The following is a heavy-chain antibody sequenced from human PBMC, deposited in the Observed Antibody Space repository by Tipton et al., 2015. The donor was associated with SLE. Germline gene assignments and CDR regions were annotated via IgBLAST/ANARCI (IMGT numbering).Heavy chain of an antibody. CDR3: AGDQGADIAPLFDS. CDR1: GGSISSSSYY. D-gene: IGHD2-15*01. CDR2: IYYSGST. V-gene: IGHV4-39*07. Sequence: TLSLTCTVSGGSISSSSYYWGWIRQPPGKGLEWIGSIYYSGSTYYNPSLKSRVTISVDTSKNQFSLKLTSVTAADTALYYCAGDQGADIAPLFDSWGQGTLVTVSS. J-gene: IGHJ4*02.